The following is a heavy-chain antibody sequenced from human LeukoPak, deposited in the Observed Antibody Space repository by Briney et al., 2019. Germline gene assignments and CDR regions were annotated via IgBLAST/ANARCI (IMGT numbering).Heavy chain of an antibody. CDR1: GFTFSSYG. CDR3: AKLTPYATEGDY. J-gene: IGHJ4*02. V-gene: IGHV3-33*06. D-gene: IGHD4-11*01. CDR2: IWYDGSNK. Sequence: GGSLRLSCAASGFTFSSYGMHWVRQAPGKGLEWVAVIWYDGSNKYYADSVKGRFTISRDNSKNTLYLQMNSLRAEDTAVYYCAKLTPYATEGDYWGQGTLVTVSS.